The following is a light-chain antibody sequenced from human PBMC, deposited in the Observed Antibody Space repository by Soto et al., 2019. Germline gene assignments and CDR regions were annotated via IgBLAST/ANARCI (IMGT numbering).Light chain of an antibody. J-gene: IGKJ1*01. V-gene: IGKV1-39*01. Sequence: DIPRTQSPSSLSASLGDTVTITCRASQRISTYLNWYQQKPGRAPKHVISAASSLQSGVPTRLSGDGSGKDFTLTLSRLQPEDVATYFCQQSSSTLGTFGQGTRV. CDR2: AAS. CDR1: QRISTY. CDR3: QQSSSTLGT.